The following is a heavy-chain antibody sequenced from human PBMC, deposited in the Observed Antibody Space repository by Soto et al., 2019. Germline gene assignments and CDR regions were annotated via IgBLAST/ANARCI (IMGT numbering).Heavy chain of an antibody. J-gene: IGHJ6*02. CDR3: ARATKYYYDSSGYYPYYYGMDV. CDR1: GGSISSGDYY. Sequence: SETLSLTCTVSGGSISSGDYYWSWIRQPPGKGLEWIGYIYYSGSTYYNPSLKSRVTISVDTSKNQFSLKLSSVTAADTAVYYCARATKYYYDSSGYYPYYYGMDVWGQGTTVTVSS. D-gene: IGHD3-22*01. V-gene: IGHV4-30-4*01. CDR2: IYYSGST.